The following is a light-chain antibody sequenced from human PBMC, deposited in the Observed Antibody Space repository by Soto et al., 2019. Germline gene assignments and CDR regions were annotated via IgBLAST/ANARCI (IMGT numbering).Light chain of an antibody. Sequence: QLVLTESSSASASLGSSVKLTCILSRGHSTYIIAWHQQQPGTAPRFLMTLDRRGSYNRGSGVPDRFSGSSSGADRYLTISTLQFEDEGDYYCETWYSNTHKVFGGGTKLTVL. CDR2: LDRRGSY. CDR1: RGHSTYI. J-gene: IGLJ3*02. CDR3: ETWYSNTHKV. V-gene: IGLV4-60*02.